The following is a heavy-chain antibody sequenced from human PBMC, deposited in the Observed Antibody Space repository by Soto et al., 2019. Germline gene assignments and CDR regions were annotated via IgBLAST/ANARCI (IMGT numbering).Heavy chain of an antibody. CDR2: MQKDGSEK. CDR1: GFTFSSYW. J-gene: IGHJ4*02. V-gene: IGHV3-7*03. Sequence: EVQLVESGGGLVQPGGSLRLSCAASGFTFSSYWMGWVRQAPGKGLEWVANMQKDGSEKNYVDSVKGRFTISRDNAENSLYLQMNSLTAEDTAVYYCVESGGAADYWGQGTLVTVSS. D-gene: IGHD2-8*02. CDR3: VESGGAADY.